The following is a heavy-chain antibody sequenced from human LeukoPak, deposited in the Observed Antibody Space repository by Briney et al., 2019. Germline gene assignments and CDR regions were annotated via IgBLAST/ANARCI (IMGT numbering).Heavy chain of an antibody. V-gene: IGHV3-21*01. J-gene: IGHJ4*02. CDR1: GFTFSSYS. D-gene: IGHD3-3*01. Sequence: GGSLRLSCAASGFTFSSYSMNWVRQAPGKGLEWVSSISSSSSYIYYADSVKGRFTISRDNAKNSLYLQMNSLRAEDTAVYYCARDSSIFGVVIPLWGQGTLVTVSS. CDR3: ARDSSIFGVVIPL. CDR2: ISSSSSYI.